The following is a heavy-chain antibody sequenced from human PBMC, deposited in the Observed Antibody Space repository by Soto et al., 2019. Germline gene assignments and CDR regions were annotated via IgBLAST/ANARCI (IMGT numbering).Heavy chain of an antibody. CDR1: GYSFTSHY. J-gene: IGHJ4*02. CDR3: ARNLMDYDILTGYYMGYYFDY. Sequence: ASVKVSCKATGYSFTSHYIHWVRQAPGQGLEWIGTIFPGGVNIAYAQKFQGRVTITRDTPASTAYMELSSLRSEDTAVYYCARNLMDYDILTGYYMGYYFDYWGQGTLVTVSS. CDR2: IFPGGVNI. V-gene: IGHV1-46*01. D-gene: IGHD3-9*01.